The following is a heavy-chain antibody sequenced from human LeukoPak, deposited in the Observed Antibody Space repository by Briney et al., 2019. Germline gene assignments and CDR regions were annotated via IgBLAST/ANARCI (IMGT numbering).Heavy chain of an antibody. CDR2: ISPYNGNT. CDR1: GYTFTGYY. Sequence: ASVKVSCKASGYTFTGYYMHWVRQAPGQGLEWMGWISPYNGNTKYAQKFQGRVTMTTETSTNTAYMELRSLTSDDTAVYYCARDLYESLESWGQGTLVTVSS. CDR3: ARDLYESLES. V-gene: IGHV1-18*04. D-gene: IGHD3-3*01. J-gene: IGHJ4*02.